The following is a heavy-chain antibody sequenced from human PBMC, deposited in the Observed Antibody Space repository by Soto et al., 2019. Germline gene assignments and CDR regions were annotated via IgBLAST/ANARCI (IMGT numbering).Heavy chain of an antibody. Sequence: KVSCKASGYTVTGYYMHWVRQAPGQGLEWMGWINPNSGGTNYAQKFQGWVTMTRDTSISTAYMELSRLRSDDTAVYYCARGLAGTRFINNGSDPWEHKTLGTGSS. CDR1: GYTVTGYY. J-gene: IGHJ5*02. CDR2: INPNSGGT. D-gene: IGHD1-1*01. CDR3: ARGLAGTRFINNGSDP. V-gene: IGHV1-2*04.